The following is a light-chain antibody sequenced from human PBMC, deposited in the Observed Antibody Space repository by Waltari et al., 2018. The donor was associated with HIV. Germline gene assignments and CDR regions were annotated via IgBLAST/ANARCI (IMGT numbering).Light chain of an antibody. Sequence: QSVLTQPSSASGTPGQTVTIFCSGSSSNVGANIVNWYQQLPGTAPKLLIYNNDQRPSGVPDRFSGSKSGTSASLAVIGLQPEDEADYYCATWDDNLNGLLFGGRTKLTVL. J-gene: IGLJ2*01. CDR3: ATWDDNLNGLL. CDR2: NND. CDR1: SSNVGANI. V-gene: IGLV1-44*01.